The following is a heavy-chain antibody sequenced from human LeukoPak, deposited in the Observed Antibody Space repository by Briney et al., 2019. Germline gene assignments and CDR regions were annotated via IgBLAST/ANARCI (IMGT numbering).Heavy chain of an antibody. CDR1: GYSFTSYG. J-gene: IGHJ5*02. D-gene: IGHD3-10*01. Sequence: ASVKVSCKASGYSFTSYGISWVRQAPGQGVEWMGWMNTYNGNTNYAQRLQGRVTITIDTTTSTAYMELRSLRSDDTAIYYCARDPFGSGNWFDPWGQGTLVTVSS. CDR2: MNTYNGNT. CDR3: ARDPFGSGNWFDP. V-gene: IGHV1-18*01.